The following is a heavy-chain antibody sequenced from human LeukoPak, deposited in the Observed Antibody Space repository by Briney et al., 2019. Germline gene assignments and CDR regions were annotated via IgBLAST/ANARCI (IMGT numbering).Heavy chain of an antibody. CDR3: ARDVYSSSPN. Sequence: SETLSLTCTVSGGSISSSSYYWGWIRQPPGKGLEWIGSIYYSGRTYYSPSLKSRVTISVDTSKNQFSLKLSSVTAADTAVYYCARDVYSSSPNWGQGTLVTVSS. V-gene: IGHV4-39*02. J-gene: IGHJ4*02. D-gene: IGHD6-6*01. CDR2: IYYSGRT. CDR1: GGSISSSSYY.